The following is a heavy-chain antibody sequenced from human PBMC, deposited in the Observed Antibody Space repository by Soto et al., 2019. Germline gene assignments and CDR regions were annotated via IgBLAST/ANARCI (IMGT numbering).Heavy chain of an antibody. V-gene: IGHV3-23*01. D-gene: IGHD4-17*01. CDR3: AKPPYGDLTSGLGWYFDL. J-gene: IGHJ2*01. CDR2: ISGSGGST. CDR1: GFTFSSYA. Sequence: EVQLLESGGGLVQPGGSLRLSCAASGFTFSSYAMSWVRQAPGKGLEWVSAISGSGGSTYYADSVKGRFTISRDNAKNSLYLQMNSLRAEDTALYYCAKPPYGDLTSGLGWYFDLWGRGTLVTVSS.